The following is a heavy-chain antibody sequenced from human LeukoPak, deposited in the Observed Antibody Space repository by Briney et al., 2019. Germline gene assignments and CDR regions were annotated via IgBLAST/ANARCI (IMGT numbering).Heavy chain of an antibody. CDR1: GDSINNYW. V-gene: IGHV4-59*01. J-gene: IGHJ4*02. D-gene: IGHD3-16*01. Sequence: SETLSLTCTVSGDSINNYWWAWIRQPPGKGLEWIGYIYYSGTPTSYNPSLKSRVTISIDASRNQLSLKLSSVTAADTAVYYCARDSRGGGPDFDYWGQGTLVTVSS. CDR3: ARDSRGGGPDFDY. CDR2: IYYSGTPT.